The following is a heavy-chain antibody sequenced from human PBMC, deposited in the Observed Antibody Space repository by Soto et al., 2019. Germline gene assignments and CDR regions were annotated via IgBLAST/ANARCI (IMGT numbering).Heavy chain of an antibody. D-gene: IGHD3-22*01. CDR2: IYHSGNT. CDR1: GGSISSGDYY. Sequence: SETLSLTCTVSGGSISSGDYYWSWIRQHPGKGLEWIGYIYHSGNTNYNPSLKSRATISVDTSKNQFSLKVTSVTAADTAVYYCARNILVVSNGLHYYGMDVWGQGTTVTVSS. J-gene: IGHJ6*02. CDR3: ARNILVVSNGLHYYGMDV. V-gene: IGHV4-31*03.